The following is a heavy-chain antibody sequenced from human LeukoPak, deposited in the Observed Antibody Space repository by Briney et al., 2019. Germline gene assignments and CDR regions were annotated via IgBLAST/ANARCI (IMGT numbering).Heavy chain of an antibody. CDR2: ISAYNGNT. J-gene: IGHJ5*02. D-gene: IGHD2-21*01. CDR3: ARSMWIRASYCGGDCPWFDP. Sequence: ASVKVSCKASGYTFTSYGISWVRQAPGQGLEWMGWISAYNGNTNYAQKLQGRVTMTTDTSTSTAYMELRSLRSDDTAVYYCARSMWIRASYCGGDCPWFDPWGQGTLVTVSS. CDR1: GYTFTSYG. V-gene: IGHV1-18*01.